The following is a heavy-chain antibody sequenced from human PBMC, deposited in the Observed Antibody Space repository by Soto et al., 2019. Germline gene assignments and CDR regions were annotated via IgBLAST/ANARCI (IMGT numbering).Heavy chain of an antibody. D-gene: IGHD2-15*01. CDR3: ARTPVVVAATPTLASYDGMDV. CDR1: GYTFTSYG. J-gene: IGHJ6*02. CDR2: ISAYNGNT. Sequence: ASVKVSCKASGYTFTSYGISWVRQAPGQGLEWMGWISAYNGNTNYAQKLQGRVTMTTDTSTSTAYMELRSLRSDDTAVYYCARTPVVVAATPTLASYDGMDVWGQGTTVTVSS. V-gene: IGHV1-18*01.